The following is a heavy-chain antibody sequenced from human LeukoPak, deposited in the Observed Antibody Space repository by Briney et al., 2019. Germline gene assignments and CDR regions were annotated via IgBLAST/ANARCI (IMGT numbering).Heavy chain of an antibody. D-gene: IGHD1-26*01. Sequence: SETLSLTCAVYGGSFSGYYWSWTRQPPGKGLEWIGEINHSGSTNYNPSLKSRVTISVDTSKNQFSLKLSSVTAADTAVYYCAREWGRVSWFDPWGQGTLVTVSS. V-gene: IGHV4-34*01. CDR2: INHSGST. CDR1: GGSFSGYY. CDR3: AREWGRVSWFDP. J-gene: IGHJ5*02.